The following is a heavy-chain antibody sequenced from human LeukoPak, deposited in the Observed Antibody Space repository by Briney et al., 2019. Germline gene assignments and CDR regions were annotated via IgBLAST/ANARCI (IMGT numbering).Heavy chain of an antibody. CDR1: GGSLSNYH. CDR2: IYFEGST. V-gene: IGHV4-59*08. D-gene: IGHD1-7*01. Sequence: SETLSLTCTVSGGSLSNYHWSWIRQPPGKGLEWIGDIYFEGSTKYNPSFDSRVTMSVDTSKNQFSLRLRPVTAADTAVYYCVRHGLPDWNYDYWGQGTLVTVSS. J-gene: IGHJ4*02. CDR3: VRHGLPDWNYDY.